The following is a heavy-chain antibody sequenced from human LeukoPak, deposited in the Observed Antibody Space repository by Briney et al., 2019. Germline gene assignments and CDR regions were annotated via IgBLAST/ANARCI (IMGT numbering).Heavy chain of an antibody. D-gene: IGHD6-19*01. Sequence: ASVKVSCKASGYTFTSYGISWVRQAPGQGLEWMGWISAYNDNTNYAQKLQGRVTMTTDTSTSTAYMELRSLRSDDTAVYYCARETIAVAGTYYYYGMDVWGQGTTVTVSS. CDR3: ARETIAVAGTYYYYGMDV. V-gene: IGHV1-18*01. J-gene: IGHJ6*02. CDR1: GYTFTSYG. CDR2: ISAYNDNT.